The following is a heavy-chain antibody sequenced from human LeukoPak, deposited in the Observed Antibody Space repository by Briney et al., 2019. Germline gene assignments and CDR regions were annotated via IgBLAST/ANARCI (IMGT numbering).Heavy chain of an antibody. CDR2: ISSSSSTI. J-gene: IGHJ4*02. CDR3: ASSGSGSYDDY. D-gene: IGHD3-10*01. V-gene: IGHV3-48*04. Sequence: GGSLRLSCAASGFTFSDYPMNWVRQAPGKGLEWVSYISSSSSTIYYADSVKGRFTISRDNAKNSLYLQMNSLRAEDTAVYYCASSGSGSYDDYWGQGTLVTVS. CDR1: GFTFSDYP.